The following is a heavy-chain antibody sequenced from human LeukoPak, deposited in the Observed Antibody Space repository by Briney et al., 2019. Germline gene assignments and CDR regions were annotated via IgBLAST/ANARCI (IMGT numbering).Heavy chain of an antibody. D-gene: IGHD2-2*01. Sequence: GGSLRLSCAASGFTFSSYGMHWVRQAPGKGLEWVAVISYDGSNKYYADSVKGRFTISRDNSKNTLYLQMNSLRAEDTAVYYCAKAGYCSSTSCYFLRDYYYMDVWGKGTTVTVSS. CDR3: AKAGYCSSTSCYFLRDYYYMDV. CDR1: GFTFSSYG. V-gene: IGHV3-30*18. J-gene: IGHJ6*03. CDR2: ISYDGSNK.